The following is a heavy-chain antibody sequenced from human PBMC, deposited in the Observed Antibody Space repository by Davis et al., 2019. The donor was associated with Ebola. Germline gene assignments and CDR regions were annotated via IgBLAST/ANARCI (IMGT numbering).Heavy chain of an antibody. CDR2: ISYSGGHI. V-gene: IGHV3-23*01. CDR3: ARDYGEWLRSHYYYYGMDV. CDR1: GFTFSSYA. J-gene: IGHJ6*02. D-gene: IGHD5-12*01. Sequence: GGSLRLSCAASGFTFSSYAMSWVRQAPGKGLEWISSISYSGGHIYYADSMEGRFTISRDNSKNTLYLQMNSLRAEDTAVYYCARDYGEWLRSHYYYYGMDVWGQGTTVTVSS.